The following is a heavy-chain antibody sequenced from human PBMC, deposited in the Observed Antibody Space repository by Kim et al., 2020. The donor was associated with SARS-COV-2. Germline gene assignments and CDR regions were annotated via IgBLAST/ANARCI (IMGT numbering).Heavy chain of an antibody. Sequence: YHAPSVKGRFTIARDNTKSTLYLEMNSLRVDDTAVYYCAREGVAVTAVADFWGQGTLVTVAS. CDR3: AREGVAVTAVADF. V-gene: IGHV3-11*01. D-gene: IGHD2-21*02. J-gene: IGHJ4*02.